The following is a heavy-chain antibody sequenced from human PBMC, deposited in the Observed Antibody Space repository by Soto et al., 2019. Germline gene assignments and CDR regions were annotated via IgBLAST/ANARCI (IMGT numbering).Heavy chain of an antibody. Sequence: QVQPQQWGTGLLKPSETLSLTCAVYGGSFSTYYWNWIRQPPGKGLEWIGEINHSGNTQYNPSLKSRVTMSLETSKNQFSLKLTSVTAADTAIYSCFGWLGSNWLDPWGQGTLVTVSS. D-gene: IGHD3-22*01. CDR1: GGSFSTYY. V-gene: IGHV4-34*01. CDR2: INHSGNT. CDR3: FGWLGSNWLDP. J-gene: IGHJ5*02.